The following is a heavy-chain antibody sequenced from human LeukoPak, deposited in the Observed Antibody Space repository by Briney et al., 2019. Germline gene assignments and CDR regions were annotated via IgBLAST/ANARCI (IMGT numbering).Heavy chain of an antibody. CDR3: ARAGDTAMAYRAAAFDI. D-gene: IGHD5-18*01. V-gene: IGHV1-69*05. CDR1: GYTFTSYD. CDR2: IIPIFGTA. J-gene: IGHJ3*02. Sequence: SVKVSCKASGYTFTSYDINWVRQAPGQGLEWMGRIIPIFGTANYAQKFQGRVTITTDESTSTAYMELSSLRSEDTAVYYCARAGDTAMAYRAAAFDIWGQGTMVTVSS.